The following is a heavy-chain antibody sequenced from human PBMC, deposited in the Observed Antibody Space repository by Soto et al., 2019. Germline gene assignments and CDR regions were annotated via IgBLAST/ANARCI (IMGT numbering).Heavy chain of an antibody. CDR3: ARDEYYYDSSAYSGY. Sequence: QVQLVQSGAEVKKSGASVKVSCKASGYTFTTYGISWVRQAPGQGLEWLGWISAYNANTNYAQKLQGRVTMTTDTSTSTAYMELRSLRSDDTAVYYCARDEYYYDSSAYSGYWGQGTLVTVSS. CDR1: GYTFTTYG. V-gene: IGHV1-18*01. CDR2: ISAYNANT. J-gene: IGHJ4*02. D-gene: IGHD3-22*01.